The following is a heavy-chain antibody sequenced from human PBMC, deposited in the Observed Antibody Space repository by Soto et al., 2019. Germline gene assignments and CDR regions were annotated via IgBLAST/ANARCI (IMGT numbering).Heavy chain of an antibody. CDR3: ARDSAPYYCSVSYFAFDI. Sequence: EVQLVESGGGLVQPGGSLRLSCAASGFTFSSYDMHWVRQATGKGLEWVSAMGTAGDTYYPGSVKGRFTISSENAKNSLYLQMNSLRAEDTAVYYCARDSAPYYCSVSYFAFDIWGQGTMVTVSS. D-gene: IGHD3-10*01. CDR2: MGTAGDT. CDR1: GFTFSSYD. V-gene: IGHV3-13*01. J-gene: IGHJ3*02.